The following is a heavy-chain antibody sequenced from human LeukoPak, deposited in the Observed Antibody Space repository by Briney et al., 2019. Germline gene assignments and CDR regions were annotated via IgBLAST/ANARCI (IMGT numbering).Heavy chain of an antibody. Sequence: PGGSLRLSCAASGFTFSSFWMRWVRQSPGKGLLWVSRIKADGSTTAYADSVKGRFTISRDNAKNTAYLQMNSLKGGDTAVYYCTRQHCSGGSCSYVDYWGQGTLVTVSS. J-gene: IGHJ4*02. V-gene: IGHV3-74*01. CDR3: TRQHCSGGSCSYVDY. CDR1: GFTFSSFW. CDR2: IKADGSTT. D-gene: IGHD2-15*01.